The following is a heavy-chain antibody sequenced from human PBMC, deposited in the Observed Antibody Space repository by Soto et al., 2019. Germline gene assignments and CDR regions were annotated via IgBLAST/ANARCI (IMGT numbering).Heavy chain of an antibody. CDR3: ARDREVVVAATRFFDY. J-gene: IGHJ4*02. D-gene: IGHD2-15*01. CDR2: ISAYNGNT. CDR1: GYTFTSYG. Sequence: ASVKVSCKASGYTFTSYGISWVRQAPGQGLEWMGWISAYNGNTNYAQKLQGRVTMTTDTSTSTAYMELRSLRSDDTAVYYCARDREVVVAATRFFDYWGQGTLVTVS. V-gene: IGHV1-18*01.